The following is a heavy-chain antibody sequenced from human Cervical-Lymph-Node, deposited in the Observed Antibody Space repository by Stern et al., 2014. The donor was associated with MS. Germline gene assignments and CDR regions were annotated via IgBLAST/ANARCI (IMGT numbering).Heavy chain of an antibody. CDR2: IVPIFGRA. J-gene: IGHJ5*02. CDR1: GSTFSTHA. D-gene: IGHD4-23*01. CDR3: AREHHGGNFAS. Sequence: QLVPSGAEVRKPGSSVKVSCKASGSTFSTHAISWLRQAPGQGPELMGAIVPIFGRANYVQKLRGRLTITADESASTAYMELRSLRSEDTAVYYCAREHHGGNFASWGQGTLVTVSS. V-gene: IGHV1-69*01.